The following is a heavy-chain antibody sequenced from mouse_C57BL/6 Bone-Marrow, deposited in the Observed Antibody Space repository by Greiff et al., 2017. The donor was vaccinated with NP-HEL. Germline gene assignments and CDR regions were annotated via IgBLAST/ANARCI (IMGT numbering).Heavy chain of an antibody. CDR1: GYTFTSYW. CDR2: IDPSDSYT. D-gene: IGHD3-2*02. J-gene: IGHJ2*01. Sequence: QVQLQQPGAELVIPGASVKLSCKASGYTFTSYWMHWVKQRPGQGLEWIGEIDPSDSYTNYNQKFKGKSTLTVDKSSSTAYMQLSSLTSEDSAVYYCARSGSFDYWGQGTTLTVSS. V-gene: IGHV1-69*01. CDR3: ARSGSFDY.